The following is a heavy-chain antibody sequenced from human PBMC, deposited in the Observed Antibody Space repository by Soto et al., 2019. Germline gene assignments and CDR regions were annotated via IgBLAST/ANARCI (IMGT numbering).Heavy chain of an antibody. CDR1: GFTFSSYD. J-gene: IGHJ6*02. CDR2: IGTAGDT. Sequence: GSLRLSCAASGFTFSSYDMHWVRQATGIGLEWVLAIGTAGDTYYPGSVKGRFTISRENAKNSLYLQMNSLRAGDTAVYYCARENYYYDSSGQYYYYYGMDVWGQGTTVTVSS. CDR3: ARENYYYDSSGQYYYYYGMDV. V-gene: IGHV3-13*04. D-gene: IGHD3-22*01.